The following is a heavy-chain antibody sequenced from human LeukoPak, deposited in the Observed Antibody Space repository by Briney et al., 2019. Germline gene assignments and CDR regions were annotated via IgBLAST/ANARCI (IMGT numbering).Heavy chain of an antibody. J-gene: IGHJ5*02. CDR3: ARESGTLRYWFDP. Sequence: PSETLSLTCTVSGGSTSSYYWSWIRQPPGKGLEWIGYIYYSGSTNYNPSLKSRVTISVDTSKNQFSLKLSSVTAADTAVYYCARESGTLRYWFDPWGQGTLVTVSS. CDR2: IYYSGST. D-gene: IGHD1-1*01. CDR1: GGSTSSYY. V-gene: IGHV4-59*01.